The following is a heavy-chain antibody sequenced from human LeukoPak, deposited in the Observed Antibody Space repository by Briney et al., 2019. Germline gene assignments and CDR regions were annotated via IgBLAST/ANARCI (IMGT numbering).Heavy chain of an antibody. CDR1: GGTFSSYA. V-gene: IGHV1-69*04. J-gene: IGHJ4*02. Sequence: PVTVSCKASGGTFSSYAISWVRQAPGQGLEWMGRIIPILGIANYAQKFQGRVTITADKSTSTAYMELSSLRSEDTAVYYCARVNVDTAMALDYWGQGTLVTVSS. CDR2: IIPILGIA. D-gene: IGHD5-18*01. CDR3: ARVNVDTAMALDY.